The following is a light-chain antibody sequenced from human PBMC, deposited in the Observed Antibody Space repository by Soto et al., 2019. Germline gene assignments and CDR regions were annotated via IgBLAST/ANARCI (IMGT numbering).Light chain of an antibody. CDR2: DVS. CDR1: QTVSSS. V-gene: IGKV3-15*01. J-gene: IGKJ5*01. Sequence: VLTQSPGTLSLSPGDRATLSCRASQTVSSSSLAGYQQTPGQAPRLLIYDVSIRATGVPARFSGTGSETDFTLTISGLQSEDSAVYFCQQYNNWPFAFGQGTRLEI. CDR3: QQYNNWPFA.